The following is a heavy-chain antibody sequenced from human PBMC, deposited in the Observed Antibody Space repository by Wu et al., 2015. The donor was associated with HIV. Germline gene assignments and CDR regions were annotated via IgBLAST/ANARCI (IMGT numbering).Heavy chain of an antibody. CDR1: GYTFISYY. V-gene: IGHV1-46*03. CDR3: ARQWANCSGGRCYGSDAFDI. J-gene: IGHJ3*02. Sequence: QVQLVQSGAEVKKPGASVKVSCKASGYTFISYYMHWVRQAPGQGLEWMGIIIPSGGGTNYAQKFQGRVTMTRDTSTSTVYMELRRLRSGDTAVYYCARQWANCSGGRCYGSDAFDIVGPKGQWSPSL. CDR2: IIPSGGGT. D-gene: IGHD2-15*01.